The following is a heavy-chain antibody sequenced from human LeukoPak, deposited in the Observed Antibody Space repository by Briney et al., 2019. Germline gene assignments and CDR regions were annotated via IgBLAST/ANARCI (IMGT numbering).Heavy chain of an antibody. V-gene: IGHV4-34*01. D-gene: IGHD1-26*01. J-gene: IGHJ4*02. CDR2: INHSGST. Sequence: SETLSLTCTVSGGSISSYYWSWIRQPPGKGLEWIGEINHSGSTNYNPSLKSRVTISVDTSKNQFSLKLTSVTAADTAVYYCATIRSRKWGFDYWGQGTLVTVSS. CDR3: ATIRSRKWGFDY. CDR1: GGSISSYY.